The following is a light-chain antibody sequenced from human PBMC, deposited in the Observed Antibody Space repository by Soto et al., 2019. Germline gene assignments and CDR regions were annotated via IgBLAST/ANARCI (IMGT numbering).Light chain of an antibody. CDR1: QSVRRN. J-gene: IGKJ1*01. CDR2: GAS. CDR3: QHYNSYSEA. Sequence: ETVMTQSPVTLSVSPGEGATLSCRASQSVRRNLAWYQQRPGQAPRLLIYGASTRATGIPARFSGSGSGTEFTLTISSLQSEDFATYYCQHYNSYSEAFGQGTKVELK. V-gene: IGKV3-15*01.